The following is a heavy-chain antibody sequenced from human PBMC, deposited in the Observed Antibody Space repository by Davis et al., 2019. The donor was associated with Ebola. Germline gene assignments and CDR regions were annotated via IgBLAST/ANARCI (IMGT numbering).Heavy chain of an antibody. CDR3: ARDEYNRGYSVYQGGALDI. Sequence: GGSLRLSCAASGFTVSSNYMSWVRQAPGKGLEWVSVIYSGGSTYYADSVKGRFTISRDNSKNTLYLQMNSLRAEDTAVYYCARDEYNRGYSVYQGGALDIWGPGTVVTVSS. V-gene: IGHV3-53*01. J-gene: IGHJ3*02. CDR1: GFTVSSNY. D-gene: IGHD5/OR15-5a*01. CDR2: IYSGGST.